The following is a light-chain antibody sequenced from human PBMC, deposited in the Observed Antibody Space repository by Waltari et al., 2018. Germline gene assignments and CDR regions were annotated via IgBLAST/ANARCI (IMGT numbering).Light chain of an antibody. V-gene: IGLV2-11*01. Sequence: QSALTQPRPASGSPGQSVTISCTGTSSDVGGYEHVTWYQHHPGKAPKLMICDVTKRPSGVPDRFSGSKSGNTASLTISGLQAEDEADYYCCSYAGSYTHVVFGGGTKLTVL. CDR2: DVT. CDR1: SSDVGGYEH. J-gene: IGLJ2*01. CDR3: CSYAGSYTHVV.